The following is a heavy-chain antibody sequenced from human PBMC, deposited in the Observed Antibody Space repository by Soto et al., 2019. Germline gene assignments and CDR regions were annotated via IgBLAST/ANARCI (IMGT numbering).Heavy chain of an antibody. CDR2: TYPEDSET. V-gene: IGHV5-51*01. CDR1: GYTFCTFW. Sequence: GESLKISFKGSGYTFCTFWIAWERQMPGKGLEWMGMTYPEDSETKYSPSFQGQATFSADKSVKTAYLQWTSLKASDTASYYCARTYCSAPTCYNNWFDPWGQGTLVTVSS. J-gene: IGHJ5*02. D-gene: IGHD2-15*01. CDR3: ARTYCSAPTCYNNWFDP.